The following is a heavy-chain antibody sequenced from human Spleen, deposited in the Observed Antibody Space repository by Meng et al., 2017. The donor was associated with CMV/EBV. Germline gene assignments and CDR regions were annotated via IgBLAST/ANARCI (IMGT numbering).Heavy chain of an antibody. V-gene: IGHV3-48*03. CDR2: ISSSGSTK. J-gene: IGHJ4*02. CDR3: ARDTRSWSGYYKWEFDY. CDR1: GFTFSSYE. D-gene: IGHD3-3*01. Sequence: GESLKISCAASGFTFSSYEMNWVRQAPGKGLEWVSYISSSGSTKYYADSVKGRFTISRDNSKNTLYLQMNSLRAEDTAVYYCARDTRSWSGYYKWEFDYWGQGTLVTVSS.